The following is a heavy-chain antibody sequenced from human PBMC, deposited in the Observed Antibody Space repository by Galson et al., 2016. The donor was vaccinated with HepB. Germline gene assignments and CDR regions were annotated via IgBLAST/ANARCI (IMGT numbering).Heavy chain of an antibody. CDR1: GFTFSTHG. J-gene: IGHJ5*01. CDR3: AKGPTSTWYEGDCFDP. D-gene: IGHD6-13*01. Sequence: SLRLSCAASGFTFSTHGMHWVRQVPGKGLEWVSGVSWNGVSVGYAASVQGRFTISRDNAKNSLYLQMNSLRPEDTAFYYCAKGPTSTWYEGDCFDPWGQGTLVTVSS. CDR2: VSWNGVSV. V-gene: IGHV3-9*01.